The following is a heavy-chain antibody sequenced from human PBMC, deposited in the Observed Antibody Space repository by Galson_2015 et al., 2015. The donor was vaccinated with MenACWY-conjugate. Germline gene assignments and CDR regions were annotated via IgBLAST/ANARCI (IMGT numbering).Heavy chain of an antibody. CDR1: SGSDSNSY. J-gene: IGHJ5*02. CDR3: AKGGGIAASGHNWFDP. Sequence: ETLSLTCTVSSGSDSNSYWSWIRQPPGKGLEWIASIYYSGTTNYNPSLKSQVTISVDTSKNQFSLKLTSVTAADTAMYYCAKGGGIAASGHNWFDPWGQGTLVIVSS. D-gene: IGHD6-25*01. V-gene: IGHV4-59*02. CDR2: IYYSGTT.